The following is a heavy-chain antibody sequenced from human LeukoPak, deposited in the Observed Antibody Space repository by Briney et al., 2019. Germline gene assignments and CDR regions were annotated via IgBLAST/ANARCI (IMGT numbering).Heavy chain of an antibody. D-gene: IGHD3-22*01. V-gene: IGHV4-4*07. CDR1: GGSISSYY. CDR2: IYTSGST. J-gene: IGHJ4*02. CDR3: AREIPFFYDSSGYVDY. Sequence: SETLSLTCTVSGGSISSYYWSWIRQPAGKGLEWIGRIYTSGSTNYNPSLKSRVTMSVDTSKNQFSLKLSSVTAADTAVFYCAREIPFFYDSSGYVDYWGRGNLVTVSS.